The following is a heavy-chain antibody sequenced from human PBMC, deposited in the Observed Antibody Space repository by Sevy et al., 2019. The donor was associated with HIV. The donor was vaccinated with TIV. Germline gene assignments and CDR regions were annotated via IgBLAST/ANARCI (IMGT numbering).Heavy chain of an antibody. D-gene: IGHD6-13*01. J-gene: IGHJ6*03. Sequence: WETLSLTCTVSGGSISSSSYYWGWIRQPPAKGLEWIGSIYYSGSTYYNPSLKSRVTISVDTSKNQFSLKLSSVTAADTAVYYCARSQLDGGYYYYYYMDVWGKGTTATVSS. CDR2: IYYSGST. CDR1: GGSISSSSYY. V-gene: IGHV4-39*01. CDR3: ARSQLDGGYYYYYYMDV.